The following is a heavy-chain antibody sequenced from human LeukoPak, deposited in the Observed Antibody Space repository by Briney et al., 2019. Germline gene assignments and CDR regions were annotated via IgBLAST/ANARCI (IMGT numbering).Heavy chain of an antibody. CDR2: IYSGGSI. CDR1: GFTVSSNY. D-gene: IGHD6-19*01. Sequence: PGGSLRLSCTASGFTVSSNYMSWVRQAPGKGLEWVSVIYSGGSIYYADSVKGRFTISRDNSKNTLYLQMNSLRAEDTALYYCARDWSSGWTGYWGQGTLVTVSS. V-gene: IGHV3-53*01. J-gene: IGHJ4*02. CDR3: ARDWSSGWTGY.